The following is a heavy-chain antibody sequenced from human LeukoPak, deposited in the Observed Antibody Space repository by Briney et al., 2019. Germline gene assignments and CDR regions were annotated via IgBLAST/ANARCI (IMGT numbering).Heavy chain of an antibody. D-gene: IGHD3-3*01. CDR3: ARARLRFLEWLSPFDY. V-gene: IGHV4-34*01. CDR1: GGSFSGYY. CDR2: INHSGST. J-gene: IGHJ4*02. Sequence: SETLSLTCAVYGGSFSGYYWSWIRQPPGKGLEWTGEINHSGSTNYNPSLKSRVTISVDTSKNQFSLKLSSVTAADTAVYYCARARLRFLEWLSPFDYWGQGTLVTVSS.